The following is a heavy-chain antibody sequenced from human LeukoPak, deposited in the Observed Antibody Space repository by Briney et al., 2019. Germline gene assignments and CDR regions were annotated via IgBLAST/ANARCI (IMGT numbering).Heavy chain of an antibody. CDR3: ARGLAAAGTSYFDY. V-gene: IGHV4-59*01. CDR1: GVSISSYY. Sequence: PSETLSLTCTVSGVSISSYYWSWIRQPPGKGLEWIGYIYYSGSTNYNPSLKSRVTISVDTSKNQFSLKLSSVTAADTAVYYCARGLAAAGTSYFDYWGQGTLVTVSS. CDR2: IYYSGST. D-gene: IGHD6-13*01. J-gene: IGHJ4*02.